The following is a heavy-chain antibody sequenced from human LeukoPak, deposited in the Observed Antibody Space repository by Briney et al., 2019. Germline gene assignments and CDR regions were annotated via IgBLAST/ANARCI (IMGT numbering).Heavy chain of an antibody. J-gene: IGHJ5*02. Sequence: EASVKVSCKASGGTFSSYAISWVRQAPGQGLEWMGGIIPIFGTANYAQKFQGRVTITADESTSTAYMELSSLRSEDTAVYYCARGRSVVKRDYTNWFDPWGQGTLVTVSS. D-gene: IGHD4-11*01. CDR3: ARGRSVVKRDYTNWFDP. CDR1: GGTFSSYA. V-gene: IGHV1-69*13. CDR2: IIPIFGTA.